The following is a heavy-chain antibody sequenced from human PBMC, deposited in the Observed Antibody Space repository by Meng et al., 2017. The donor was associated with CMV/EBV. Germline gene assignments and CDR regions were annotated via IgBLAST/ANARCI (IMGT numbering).Heavy chain of an antibody. V-gene: IGHV3-48*03. Sequence: GESLKISCAASGFTFSSYEMNWVRQAPGKGLEWVSYISSSGSTIYYADSVKGRFTISRDNAKNSLYLQMNSLGAEDTAVYYCARAGYDFWSGYYTGGGGYYGMDVWGQGTTVTVSS. CDR3: ARAGYDFWSGYYTGGGGYYGMDV. CDR2: ISSSGSTI. J-gene: IGHJ6*02. CDR1: GFTFSSYE. D-gene: IGHD3-3*01.